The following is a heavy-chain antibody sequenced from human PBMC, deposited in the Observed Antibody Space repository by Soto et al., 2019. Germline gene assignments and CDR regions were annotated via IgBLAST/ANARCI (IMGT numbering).Heavy chain of an antibody. CDR3: ARLTRRHEVDY. CDR1: GGSFSGYY. D-gene: IGHD7-27*01. Sequence: SETLSLTCAVYGGSFSGYYWSWIRQPPGKGLEWIGEINHSGSTNYNPSLKSRVTITVDTSKNQFSLKLSSVTAADTAVYYCARLTRRHEVDYWGQGTLVTVSS. J-gene: IGHJ4*02. V-gene: IGHV4-34*01. CDR2: INHSGST.